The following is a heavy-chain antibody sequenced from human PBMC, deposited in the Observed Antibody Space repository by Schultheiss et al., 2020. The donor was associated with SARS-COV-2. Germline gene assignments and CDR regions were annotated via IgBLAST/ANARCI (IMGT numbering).Heavy chain of an antibody. CDR3: AKLLRYFDWDPLDY. Sequence: GGSLRLSCAASGFTFDTYAMSWVRQAPGKGLEWVSVISGYGGGTYYTDSVKGRFTISRDNSKNTLYLQMSSLRAEDTAVYYCAKLLRYFDWDPLDYWGQGTLVTVSS. D-gene: IGHD3-9*01. CDR1: GFTFDTYA. J-gene: IGHJ4*02. V-gene: IGHV3-23*01. CDR2: ISGYGGGT.